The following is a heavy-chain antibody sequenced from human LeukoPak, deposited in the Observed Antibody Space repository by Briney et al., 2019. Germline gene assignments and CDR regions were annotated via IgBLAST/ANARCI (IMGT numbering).Heavy chain of an antibody. CDR3: AKDIAERRSSLLLPNDY. J-gene: IGHJ4*02. D-gene: IGHD6-13*01. Sequence: PGGSLTLSCAASAPSLEVYATPAVPGTPGGGVERGSGMTWHGGSIGYADSVKGRFTISRDNDKNSLYLQMNSLRAEDTALYYCAKDIAERRSSLLLPNDYWGQGTLVTVSS. CDR2: MTWHGGSI. CDR1: APSLEVYA. V-gene: IGHV3-9*01.